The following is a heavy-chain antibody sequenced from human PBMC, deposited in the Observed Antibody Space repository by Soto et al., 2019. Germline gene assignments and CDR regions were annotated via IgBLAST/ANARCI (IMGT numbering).Heavy chain of an antibody. CDR2: IYYSGST. CDR3: ARGRSDDYGDYFLDY. V-gene: IGHV4-31*03. Sequence: QVQLQESGPGLVKPSQTLSLTCTVSGVSISSVGYYWSWIRQHPGKGLEWIGYIYYSGSTYYNPSLKCRVTISVDTSKNQFSLKLSSVTAADTAVYYCARGRSDDYGDYFLDYWGQGTLVTVSS. J-gene: IGHJ4*02. D-gene: IGHD4-17*01. CDR1: GVSISSVGYY.